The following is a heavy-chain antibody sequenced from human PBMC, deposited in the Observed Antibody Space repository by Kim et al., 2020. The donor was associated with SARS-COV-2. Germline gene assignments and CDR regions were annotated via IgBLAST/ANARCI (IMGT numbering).Heavy chain of an antibody. Sequence: GGSLRLSCAASGFTFSSYDMHWVRQATGKGLEWVSAIGTAGDTYYPGSVKGRFTISRENAKNSLYLQMNSLRAGDTAVYYCARGSSGDYPYYFDYWGQGTLVTVSS. V-gene: IGHV3-13*01. CDR3: ARGSSGDYPYYFDY. CDR2: IGTAGDT. CDR1: GFTFSSYD. D-gene: IGHD1-26*01. J-gene: IGHJ4*02.